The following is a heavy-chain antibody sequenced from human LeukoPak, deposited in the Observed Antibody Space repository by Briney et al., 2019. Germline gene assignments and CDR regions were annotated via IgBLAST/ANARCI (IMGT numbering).Heavy chain of an antibody. CDR3: ATNTMFRGIHAFDI. CDR2: IYPGDSDT. Sequence: GASLQISCKGSGYSFTSYWIGWVRQMPGKGPEWMGIIYPGDSDTRYSPSFQGQVTISADKSISTAYLQWSSLKASDSAMYYCATNTMFRGIHAFDIWGQGTMVTVSS. J-gene: IGHJ3*02. CDR1: GYSFTSYW. V-gene: IGHV5-51*01. D-gene: IGHD3-10*01.